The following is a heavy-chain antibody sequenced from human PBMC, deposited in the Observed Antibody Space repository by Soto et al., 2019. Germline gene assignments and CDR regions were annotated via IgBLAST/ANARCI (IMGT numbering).Heavy chain of an antibody. CDR3: AKDRRYSFDAFDI. Sequence: QEQLVESGGGVVQAGRSLRLSCAASGFTFNFFGMHWVRQAPGKGLEWVAVISYDGSEKYYADSVKGRFTMSRDYSKNMMYLEMSSLRPEDTSVYYCAKDRRYSFDAFDIWGHGTMVTVSS. J-gene: IGHJ3*02. V-gene: IGHV3-30*18. CDR2: ISYDGSEK. CDR1: GFTFNFFG. D-gene: IGHD5-12*01.